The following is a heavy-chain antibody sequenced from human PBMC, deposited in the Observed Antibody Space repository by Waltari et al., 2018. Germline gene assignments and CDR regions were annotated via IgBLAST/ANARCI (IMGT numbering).Heavy chain of an antibody. D-gene: IGHD1-26*01. CDR1: GGTFSSYA. J-gene: IGHJ6*03. V-gene: IGHV1-69*14. Sequence: QVQLVQSGAEVKKPGSSVKVSCKASGGTFSSYAISWVRQAPGQGLEWMGGIIPIFGTANYAQKFQGRVTITADKSTSTAYMELSSLRSEDTAVYYCAREWELRDHPDPGLLYYYMDVWGKGTTVTVSS. CDR3: AREWELRDHPDPGLLYYYMDV. CDR2: IIPIFGTA.